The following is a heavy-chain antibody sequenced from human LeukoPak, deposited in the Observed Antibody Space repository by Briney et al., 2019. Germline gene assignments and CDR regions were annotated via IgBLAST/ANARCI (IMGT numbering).Heavy chain of an antibody. Sequence: GGSLRLSCAASGFTFSSYAMHWVRQAPGKGLEWVAVISYDGSNKYYADSMKGRFTISRGNSKNTLYLQMNSLRAEDTAVYYCARDSIIMIAGAYFDYWGQGTLVTVSS. J-gene: IGHJ4*02. V-gene: IGHV3-30-3*01. CDR1: GFTFSSYA. CDR3: ARDSIIMIAGAYFDY. CDR2: ISYDGSNK. D-gene: IGHD3-22*01.